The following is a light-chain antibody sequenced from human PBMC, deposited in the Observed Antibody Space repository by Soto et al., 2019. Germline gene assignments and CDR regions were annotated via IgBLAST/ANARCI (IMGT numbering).Light chain of an antibody. CDR2: VAS. V-gene: IGKV1-39*01. CDR3: QQSYSTPIT. Sequence: DIQMTPSPSSLSASVGDRVTITCRASQSISRHLNWYQQKPGKAPNLLIYVASSLQSGVPSRFSGSGSGTDFTLTISSLQPEDFATYYCQQSYSTPITFGQGTRLEIK. CDR1: QSISRH. J-gene: IGKJ5*01.